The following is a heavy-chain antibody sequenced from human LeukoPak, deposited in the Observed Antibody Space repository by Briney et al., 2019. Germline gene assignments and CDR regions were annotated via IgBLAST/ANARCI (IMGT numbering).Heavy chain of an antibody. Sequence: SVKGRFTISRDNAKNSLYMEMSSLRVEDSAVYYCAREDFFESGGGYIGNFDLWGQGTLVTVSS. D-gene: IGHD2-15*01. CDR3: AREDFFESGGGYIGNFDL. J-gene: IGHJ4*02. V-gene: IGHV3-11*06.